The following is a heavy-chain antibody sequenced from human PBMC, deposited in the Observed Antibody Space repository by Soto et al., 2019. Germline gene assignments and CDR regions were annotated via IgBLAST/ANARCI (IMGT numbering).Heavy chain of an antibody. V-gene: IGHV4-30-2*01. Sequence: SETLSLTCTVSGASITFGGYSWSWIRQTPGKGLEWIGYINHLETTFYNPSFESRLTLSIDRAKNQFSLKLHSMSAADRAVYFCARGGGSDSFDYRGQGILVTVSS. CDR1: GASITFGGYS. D-gene: IGHD1-26*01. CDR3: ARGGGSDSFDY. J-gene: IGHJ4*02. CDR2: INHLETT.